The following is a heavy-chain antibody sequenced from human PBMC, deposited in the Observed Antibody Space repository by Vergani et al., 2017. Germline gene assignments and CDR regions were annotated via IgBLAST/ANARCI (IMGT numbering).Heavy chain of an antibody. J-gene: IGHJ2*01. Sequence: QVQLQESGPGLVKPSETLSLTCTVSGGSISSYYWSWIRQPPGKGLEWIGYIYYSGSTNHNPSLKSRVTISVETSKTQFSLKLSSVTAADTAVYYCARATTYYYDSSDYYVWYFDLWGRGTLVTVSS. CDR1: GGSISSYY. V-gene: IGHV4-59*01. CDR2: IYYSGST. D-gene: IGHD3-22*01. CDR3: ARATTYYYDSSDYYVWYFDL.